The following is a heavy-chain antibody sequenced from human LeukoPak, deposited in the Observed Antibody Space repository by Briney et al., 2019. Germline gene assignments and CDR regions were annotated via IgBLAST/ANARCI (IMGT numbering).Heavy chain of an antibody. CDR1: GFTFSDYG. V-gene: IGHV3-23*01. D-gene: IGHD2-15*01. CDR3: ARHDPVGYYQHGMDV. J-gene: IGHJ6*02. CDR2: ISGSGITT. Sequence: GGSLRLSCAASGFTFSDYGMSWVRQAPGKGLEWVSGISGSGITTDYAESVKGRFTISRDNSKNTLYLQMTSLRAEDMAVYYCARHDPVGYYQHGMDVWGQGTTVTVSS.